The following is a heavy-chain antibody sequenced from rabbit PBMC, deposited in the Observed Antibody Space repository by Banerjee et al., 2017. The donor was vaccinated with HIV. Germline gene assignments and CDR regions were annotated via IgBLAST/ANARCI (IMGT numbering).Heavy chain of an antibody. CDR3: ARGDGAYAGYDGL. V-gene: IGHV1S7*01. Sequence: QLVESGGGLVTLGGSLTLTCNASGIDFSGYGISWVRQAPGKGLEWIGYIYAGSSSSTDYASWVNGRFTISSHNAQNTLSLQLNSLTAADTATYFCARGDGAYAGYDGLWGPGTLVTVS. D-gene: IGHD7-1*01. CDR1: GIDFSGYG. CDR2: IYAGSSSST. J-gene: IGHJ4*01.